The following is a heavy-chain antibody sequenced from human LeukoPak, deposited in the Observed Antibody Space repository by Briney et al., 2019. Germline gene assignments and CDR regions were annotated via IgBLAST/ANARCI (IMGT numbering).Heavy chain of an antibody. Sequence: ASVKVSCKASGGTFSSYAISWVRQAPGQGLEWMGWINPNSGGTNYAQKFQGRVTMTRDTSISTAYMELSRLRSDDTAVYYCARDPIAPYFYYYGSGSYYDYWGQGTLVTVSS. CDR2: INPNSGGT. J-gene: IGHJ4*02. D-gene: IGHD3-10*01. CDR3: ARDPIAPYFYYYGSGSYYDY. CDR1: GGTFSSYA. V-gene: IGHV1-2*02.